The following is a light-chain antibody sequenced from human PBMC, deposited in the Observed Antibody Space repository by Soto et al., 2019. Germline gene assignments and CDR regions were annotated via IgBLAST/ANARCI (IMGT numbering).Light chain of an antibody. CDR2: GAS. J-gene: IGKJ1*01. Sequence: EIVLTQSPGTLSLSPGERATLSCRASQSVSTNYLAWYQRKPGQAPRLLIYGASSRATDIPNRFSGSGSGTDFTLTITRLEAEDFAVYSCQQYGSSPPTFGQGTKVEIK. CDR1: QSVSTNY. CDR3: QQYGSSPPT. V-gene: IGKV3-20*01.